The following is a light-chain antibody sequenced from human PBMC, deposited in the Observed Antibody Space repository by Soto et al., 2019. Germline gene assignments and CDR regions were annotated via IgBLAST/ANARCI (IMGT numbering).Light chain of an antibody. Sequence: EIVSTQSPGTLSLSPGERATLSCRASQSVSSSYLAWYQQKPGQASRLLIYGASSRATGIPDRFSGSGSGTDFTLTISRLEPEDFAVYYCQQYGSSPFTFGQGTRLEIK. V-gene: IGKV3-20*01. J-gene: IGKJ5*01. CDR2: GAS. CDR3: QQYGSSPFT. CDR1: QSVSSSY.